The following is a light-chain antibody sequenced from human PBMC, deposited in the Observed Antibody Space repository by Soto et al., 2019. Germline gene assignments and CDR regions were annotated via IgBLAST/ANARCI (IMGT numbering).Light chain of an antibody. CDR2: AAS. CDR1: QGISSY. CDR3: QQPSSYPIT. V-gene: IGKV1-9*01. J-gene: IGKJ5*01. Sequence: DIQLTQSPSFLSASVGDRVTITCRASQGISSYLAWYQQKPGKAPKLLIYAASTLQSGVPSRFSGSGSGTEVTLTISSRQPEDFATYYCQQPSSYPITFGQGTRLEIK.